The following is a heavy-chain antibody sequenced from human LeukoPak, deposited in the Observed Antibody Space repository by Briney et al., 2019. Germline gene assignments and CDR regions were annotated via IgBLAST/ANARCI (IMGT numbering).Heavy chain of an antibody. CDR3: ARNVLRYFDRPDSSGPLDY. D-gene: IGHD3-9*01. V-gene: IGHV3-30*03. CDR2: ISYDGSNK. Sequence: PGGSLRLSCAASGFTFSSYGMHWVRQAPGKGLEWVAVISYDGSNKYYADSVKGRFTISRDNSKNTLYLQMNSLRAEDTAVYYCARNVLRYFDRPDSSGPLDYWGQGTLVTVSS. J-gene: IGHJ4*02. CDR1: GFTFSSYG.